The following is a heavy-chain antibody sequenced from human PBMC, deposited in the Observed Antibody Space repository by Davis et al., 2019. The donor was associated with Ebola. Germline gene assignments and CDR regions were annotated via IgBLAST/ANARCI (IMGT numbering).Heavy chain of an antibody. CDR1: GFTFSSYA. CDR2: ISYDGSNK. J-gene: IGHJ6*03. Sequence: GESLKISCAASGFTFSSYAMHWVRQAPGKGLEWVAVISYDGSNKYYADSVKGRFTISRDNSKNTLYLQMNSLRAEDTAVYYCATVDYDFWSGSHHYYYYMDVWGKGTTVTVSS. D-gene: IGHD3-3*01. CDR3: ATVDYDFWSGSHHYYYYMDV. V-gene: IGHV3-30-3*01.